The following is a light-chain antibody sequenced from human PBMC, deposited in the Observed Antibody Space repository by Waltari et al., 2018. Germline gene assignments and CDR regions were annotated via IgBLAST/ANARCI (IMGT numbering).Light chain of an antibody. CDR2: KYS. CDR3: QSADSSGTWV. Sequence: SYELTQPPSVSVSPGQTARITCSGAALPKQYAYWYQQQPGQAPVLVIYKYSERPVGIPELFSGSSSGTTVTLTISGVQAEDEADYYCQSADSSGTWVFGGGTKLTVL. V-gene: IGLV3-25*03. CDR1: ALPKQY. J-gene: IGLJ2*01.